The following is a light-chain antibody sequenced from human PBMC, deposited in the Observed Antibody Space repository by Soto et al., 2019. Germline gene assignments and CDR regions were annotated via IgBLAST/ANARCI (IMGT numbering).Light chain of an antibody. CDR3: QQSFSTPLT. CDR2: AAS. J-gene: IGKJ4*01. Sequence: DIPMTQSPSSLSASVGDRVTITCRASPSISTYLNWYQQKPGKAPNLLIYAASSLRSGVPSRFSGSGSGTDFTLTISSLQPEDFATYYCQQSFSTPLTFGGGTKVEI. V-gene: IGKV1-39*01. CDR1: PSISTY.